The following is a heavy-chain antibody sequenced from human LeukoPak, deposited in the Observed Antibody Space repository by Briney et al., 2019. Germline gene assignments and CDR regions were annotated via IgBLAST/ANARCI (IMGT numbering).Heavy chain of an antibody. CDR2: GYYSGSGT. Sequence: PSETLSLTCSVSGASVNTDSYFWGWIRQPPGKALEWIGSGYYSGSGTHYNPSLKSRVTISVDTSKNQFSLKLSSVTAADTAVYYCARAGGSVAGTKTIWKSFDYWGQGTLVTVSS. CDR3: ARAGGSVAGTKTIWKSFDY. CDR1: GASVNTDSYF. D-gene: IGHD6-19*01. V-gene: IGHV4-39*07. J-gene: IGHJ4*02.